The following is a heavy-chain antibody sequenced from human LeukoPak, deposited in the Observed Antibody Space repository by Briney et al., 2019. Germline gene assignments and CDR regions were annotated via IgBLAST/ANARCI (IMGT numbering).Heavy chain of an antibody. D-gene: IGHD2-2*01. V-gene: IGHV4-30-2*01. CDR1: GFTFSSYA. CDR3: ARARCSSTSCYSGGWHYYYGMDV. J-gene: IGHJ6*02. Sequence: LRLSCAASGFTFSSYAMSWVRQAPGKGLEWIGYIYHSGSTYYNPSLKSRVTISVDRSKNQFSLKLSSVTAADTAVYYCARARCSSTSCYSGGWHYYYGMDVWGQGTTVTVSS. CDR2: IYHSGST.